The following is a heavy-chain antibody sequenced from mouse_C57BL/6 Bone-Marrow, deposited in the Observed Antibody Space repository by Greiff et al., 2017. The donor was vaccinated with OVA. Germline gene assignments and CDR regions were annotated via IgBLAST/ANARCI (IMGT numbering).Heavy chain of an antibody. D-gene: IGHD1-1*01. CDR1: GFTFSDYG. CDR3: ARYYGPYAMDY. CDR2: ISNLAYSI. V-gene: IGHV5-15*01. J-gene: IGHJ4*01. Sequence: EVKVVESGGGLVQPGGSLKLSCAASGFTFSDYGMAWVRQAPRKGPEWVAFISNLAYSIYYADTVTGRFTISRENAKNTLYLEMSSLRSEDTAMYYCARYYGPYAMDYWGQGTSVTVSS.